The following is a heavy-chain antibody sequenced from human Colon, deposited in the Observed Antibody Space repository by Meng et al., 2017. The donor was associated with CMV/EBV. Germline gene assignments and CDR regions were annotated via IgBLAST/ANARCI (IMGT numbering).Heavy chain of an antibody. CDR3: AHSDFWSGYTIYYFDY. CDR1: GFSLSSSGVG. V-gene: IGHV2-5*02. Sequence: QITLKESGPTLVKSTQTLTLTCPFSGFSLSSSGVGVGWIRHPPGKALEWLALIYWDDDKTYNPSLKSRLTITKDTSKNQVVLTLTNMDPVDTATYYCAHSDFWSGYTIYYFDYWGQGPLVTVSS. CDR2: IYWDDDK. D-gene: IGHD3-3*01. J-gene: IGHJ4*02.